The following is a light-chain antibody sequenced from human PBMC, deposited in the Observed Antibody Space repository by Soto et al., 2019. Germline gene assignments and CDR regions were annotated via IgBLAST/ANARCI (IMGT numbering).Light chain of an antibody. V-gene: IGKV3-20*01. CDR2: GAS. CDR3: QQYGGSPRIT. CDR1: QSVSRN. Sequence: EIVMTQSPATLSVSPWERATVSCMASQSVSRNLAWYQQKPGQAPRLLIYGASNRATGIPDRFSGSGSGTDFTLIINRLEPEDVAIYYCQQYGGSPRITFGQGTRLEIK. J-gene: IGKJ5*01.